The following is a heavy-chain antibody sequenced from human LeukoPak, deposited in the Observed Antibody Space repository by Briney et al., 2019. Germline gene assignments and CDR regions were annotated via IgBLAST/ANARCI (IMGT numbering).Heavy chain of an antibody. Sequence: SQTLSLTCAISGDSVSSNSAAWNWIRQSPSRGLEWLGRTYYRSKWYNDYAVSVKSRITIDPDTSKNQFSLQLNSVTPEDTAVYYCARGRFGGYSGYDRGWLDYWGQGILVIVSS. CDR2: TYYRSKWYN. CDR3: ARGRFGGYSGYDRGWLDY. CDR1: GDSVSSNSAA. D-gene: IGHD5-12*01. J-gene: IGHJ4*02. V-gene: IGHV6-1*01.